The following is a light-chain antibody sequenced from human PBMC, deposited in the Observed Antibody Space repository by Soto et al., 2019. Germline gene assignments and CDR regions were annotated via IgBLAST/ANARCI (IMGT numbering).Light chain of an antibody. CDR3: CSYAGSFYV. J-gene: IGLJ1*01. Sequence: QSVLTQPASVSGSPGQSITISCTGTSSDVGSYNLVSWYQQHLGKAPKLMIYEVSKRPSGVSNRFSGSKSGNTASLTISGLLAEDEADYYCCSYAGSFYVFGTGTKVTVL. CDR2: EVS. V-gene: IGLV2-23*02. CDR1: SSDVGSYNL.